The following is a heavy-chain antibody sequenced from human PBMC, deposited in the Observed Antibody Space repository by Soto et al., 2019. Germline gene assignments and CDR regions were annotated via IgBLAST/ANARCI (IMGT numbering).Heavy chain of an antibody. CDR3: ARLAVVAATRYFDY. CDR1: GGSISSGGYS. V-gene: IGHV4-30-2*01. CDR2: IYHSGST. Sequence: QLQLQESGSGLVKPSQTLSLTCAVSGGSISSGGYSWSWIRQPPGKGLEWIGYIYHSGSTYYNPSLESRVTISVDRSKNQFSLKLSSVTAADTAVYHCARLAVVAATRYFDYWGQGTLVTVAS. J-gene: IGHJ4*02. D-gene: IGHD2-15*01.